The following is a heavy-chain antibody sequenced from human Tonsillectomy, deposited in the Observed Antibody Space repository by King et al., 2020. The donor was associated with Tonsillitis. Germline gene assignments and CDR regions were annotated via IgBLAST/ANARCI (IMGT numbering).Heavy chain of an antibody. V-gene: IGHV3-33*08. D-gene: IGHD3-16*01. CDR3: ARDGGIGLDY. Sequence: QLVESGGGVVQPGKSLRLSCAASGFSLSSWGMHWVRQAPGKGLEWVAVIVYDGSKEYYLDSVKGRFTISREISKSTLYLQMNSLRAEDTAVYYCARDGGIGLDYWGQGTLVTVSS. J-gene: IGHJ4*02. CDR2: IVYDGSKE. CDR1: GFSLSSWG.